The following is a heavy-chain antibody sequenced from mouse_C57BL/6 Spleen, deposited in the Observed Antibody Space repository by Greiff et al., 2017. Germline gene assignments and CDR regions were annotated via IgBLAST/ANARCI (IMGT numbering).Heavy chain of an antibody. CDR3: ARDEGSWGYFDY. J-gene: IGHJ2*01. Sequence: VQLQQSGPGMVKPSQSLSLTCTVTGYSITSGYDWHWIRHFPGNKLEWMGYISYSGSTNYNPSLKSRISITHDTSKNHFFLKLNSVTTEDTATYYCARDEGSWGYFDYWGQGTTLTVSS. CDR1: GYSITSGYD. D-gene: IGHD3-2*02. V-gene: IGHV3-1*01. CDR2: ISYSGST.